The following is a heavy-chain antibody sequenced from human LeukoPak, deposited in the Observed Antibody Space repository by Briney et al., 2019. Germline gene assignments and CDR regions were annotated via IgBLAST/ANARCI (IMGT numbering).Heavy chain of an antibody. CDR2: ISAYNGNT. V-gene: IGHV1-18*04. Sequence: GASVKVSCKASGYTFTGYYMHWVRQAPGQGLEWMGWISAYNGNTNYAQKLQGRVTMTTDTSTSTAYMELRSLRSDDTAVYYCPRDKSGGGYGGLVGPWGQGNLVTVSS. J-gene: IGHJ4*03. CDR1: GYTFTGYY. CDR3: PRDKSGGGYGGLVGP. D-gene: IGHD3-16*01.